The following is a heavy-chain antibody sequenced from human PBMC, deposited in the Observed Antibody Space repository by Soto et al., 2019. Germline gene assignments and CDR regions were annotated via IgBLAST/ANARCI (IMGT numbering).Heavy chain of an antibody. CDR2: IYYSGST. Sequence: PSETLSLTCTVSGGSISSYYWSWIRQPPGKGLEWIGYIYYSGSTNYNPSLKSRVTISVDTSKNQFSLKLSSVTAADTAVYYCARGPYYDFWSGPLYYYGMDVWGQGTTVTVSS. CDR3: ARGPYYDFWSGPLYYYGMDV. CDR1: GGSISSYY. J-gene: IGHJ6*02. V-gene: IGHV4-59*01. D-gene: IGHD3-3*01.